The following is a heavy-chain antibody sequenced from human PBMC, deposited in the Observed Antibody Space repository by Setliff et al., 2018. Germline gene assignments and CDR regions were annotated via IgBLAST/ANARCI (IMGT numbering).Heavy chain of an antibody. D-gene: IGHD6-19*01. CDR2: INPDGSEK. CDR3: ASHEPWLWNAFDI. J-gene: IGHJ3*02. CDR1: GFTFSNHW. Sequence: GGSLRLSCAVSGFTFSNHWMTWVRQAPGKGLEWLASINPDGSEKYYADSVKGRFTISRDNAKNSLSLQMNNLRTEDTAVYYCASHEPWLWNAFDIWGQGTMVTVSS. V-gene: IGHV3-7*01.